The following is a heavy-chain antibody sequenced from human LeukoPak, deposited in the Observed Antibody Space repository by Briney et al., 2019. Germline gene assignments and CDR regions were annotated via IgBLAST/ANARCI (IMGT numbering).Heavy chain of an antibody. J-gene: IGHJ3*02. CDR2: IYYSGST. V-gene: IGHV4-59*01. CDR1: GGSMIDYY. Sequence: SETLSLTCTVSGGSMIDYYWSWIRQPPGKGLEWIGYIYYSGSTNYNPSLKSRVTISVDTSKNQFSLKLSSVTAADTAVYYCAREIVVVPGAFDIWGQGTMVTVSS. D-gene: IGHD2-2*01. CDR3: AREIVVVPGAFDI.